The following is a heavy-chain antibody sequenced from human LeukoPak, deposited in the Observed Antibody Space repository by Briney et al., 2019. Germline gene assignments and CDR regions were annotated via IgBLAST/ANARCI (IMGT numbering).Heavy chain of an antibody. CDR3: TKARSASSCSCYNY. Sequence: PGGSLRLSCAASGFTFSNYAMSWVRQAPGQGLEWVSSISGSDSSTYYADSVKGRFTISRDNSKNTLYMQMNSLKAEDTAVYYCTKARSASSCSCYNYWGQRILVTVST. J-gene: IGHJ4*02. D-gene: IGHD6-13*01. V-gene: IGHV3-23*01. CDR1: GFTFSNYA. CDR2: ISGSDSST.